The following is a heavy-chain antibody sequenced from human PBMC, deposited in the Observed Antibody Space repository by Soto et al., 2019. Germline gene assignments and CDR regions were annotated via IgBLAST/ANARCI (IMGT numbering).Heavy chain of an antibody. J-gene: IGHJ4*02. CDR2: LSSSSSTI. D-gene: IGHD3-22*01. CDR1: GFTFSSYS. V-gene: IGHV3-48*02. Sequence: EVQLVESGGGLVQPGGSLRLSCAASGFTFSSYSMNWVRQAPGKGLEWVSYLSSSSSTIYYADSMKGRFTISKDNAKNSLYLQMNSLRDEDKAVYYCARDQGKYYYDSSGYFDYWGQGTLVTVSS. CDR3: ARDQGKYYYDSSGYFDY.